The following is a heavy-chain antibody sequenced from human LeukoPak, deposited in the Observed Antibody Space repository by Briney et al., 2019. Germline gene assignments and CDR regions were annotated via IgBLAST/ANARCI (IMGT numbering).Heavy chain of an antibody. V-gene: IGHV3-7*01. CDR1: GFTFSRYW. J-gene: IGHJ4*02. D-gene: IGHD3-9*01. Sequence: GGSLRLSCAASGFTFSRYWMTWVRQAPGKGLEWVANIRQDGSEKYYVDSVKGRFTISRDNAKNSLYLQMNSLRAEDTAVYYCAIDQARNGDLTDWGQGSRVTVSS. CDR2: IRQDGSEK. CDR3: AIDQARNGDLTD.